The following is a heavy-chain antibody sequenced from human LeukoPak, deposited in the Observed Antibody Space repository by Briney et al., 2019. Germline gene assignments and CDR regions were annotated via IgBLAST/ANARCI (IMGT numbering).Heavy chain of an antibody. CDR1: GFTFSSYA. CDR3: ARLFSSWYGY. V-gene: IGHV3-30-3*01. Sequence: GGSLRLSCAASGFTFSSYAMHWVRQAPGKGLEWVAVISYDGSNKYYADSVKGRFTISRDNSKNTLYLQMNSLRAEDTAVYYCARLFSSWYGYWGQGTLVTVSS. CDR2: ISYDGSNK. D-gene: IGHD6-13*01. J-gene: IGHJ4*02.